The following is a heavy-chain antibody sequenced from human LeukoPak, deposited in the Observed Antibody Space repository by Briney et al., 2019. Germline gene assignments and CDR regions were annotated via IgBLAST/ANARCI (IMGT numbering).Heavy chain of an antibody. CDR3: AIVAAAVDFDY. CDR2: IRYDGSNK. D-gene: IGHD6-13*01. CDR1: GLPFSHSG. V-gene: IGHV3-30*02. J-gene: IGHJ4*02. Sequence: PGGSLRLSCAASGLPFSHSGMHWVRQAPGKGLEWVAFIRYDGSNKYYADPVKGRFTISRDNSKNALYLQMNSLRGEDTAVYYCAIVAAAVDFDYWGQGTLVTVSS.